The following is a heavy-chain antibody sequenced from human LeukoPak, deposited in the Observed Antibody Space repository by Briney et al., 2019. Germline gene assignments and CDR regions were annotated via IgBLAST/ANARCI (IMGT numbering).Heavy chain of an antibody. CDR1: GFTFCSYI. D-gene: IGHD2-2*01. V-gene: IGHV3-21*03. CDR2: ISSSSSDI. CDR3: ARGGGYGSSTSCYGYDY. J-gene: IGHJ4*02. Sequence: GGSLRLSCAASGFTFCSYIMNWVRPAPGKGVEWVSSISSSSSDIYYADSVRGRFTISRDTAQNSLYLHMKSLRAEETAVYFCARGGGYGSSTSCYGYDYWGQGTLVTVSS.